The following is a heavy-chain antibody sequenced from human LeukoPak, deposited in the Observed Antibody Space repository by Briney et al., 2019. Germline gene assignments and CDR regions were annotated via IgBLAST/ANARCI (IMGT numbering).Heavy chain of an antibody. D-gene: IGHD4-17*01. V-gene: IGHV3-48*03. CDR2: ISSSGSTI. J-gene: IGHJ1*01. CDR1: GFTFSYYD. Sequence: GGSLRLSCAASGFTFSYYDTNWVRQAPGKGLEWVSYISSSGSTIYYADSVKGRFTISRDNAKNSLYLQMNSLRVEDTAVYYCATSYADYAEYFHYWGQGTLVTVSS. CDR3: ATSYADYAEYFHY.